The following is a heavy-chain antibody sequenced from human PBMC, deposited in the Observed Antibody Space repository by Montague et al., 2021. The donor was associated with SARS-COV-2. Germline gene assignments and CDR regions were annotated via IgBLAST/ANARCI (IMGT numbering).Heavy chain of an antibody. J-gene: IGHJ4*02. V-gene: IGHV3-21*01. Sequence: SLRLSCAASGFTFSSYSMNWVRQAPGKGLEWVSSISSSSSYIYYADSVKGRFTISRDNAKNLLYLQMNSLRAEDTAVYYCARDSTCSSGWFFDYWGQGTLVTVSS. CDR3: ARDSTCSSGWFFDY. CDR2: ISSSSSYI. CDR1: GFTFSSYS. D-gene: IGHD6-19*01.